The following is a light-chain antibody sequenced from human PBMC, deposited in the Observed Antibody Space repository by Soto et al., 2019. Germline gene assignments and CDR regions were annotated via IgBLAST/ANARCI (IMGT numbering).Light chain of an antibody. Sequence: QSALTQPASVSGSPGQSITISCTGISSDAGTYNLVSWYQQYPGKGPKLIIYEATKRPSGVSNRFSASKSGDTASLTISGLQAEDEADYYCCSYAGSLSWVFGGGTQLTVL. V-gene: IGLV2-23*01. J-gene: IGLJ3*02. CDR3: CSYAGSLSWV. CDR1: SSDAGTYNL. CDR2: EAT.